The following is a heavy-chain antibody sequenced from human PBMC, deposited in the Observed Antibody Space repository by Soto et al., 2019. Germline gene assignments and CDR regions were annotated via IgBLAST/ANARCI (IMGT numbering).Heavy chain of an antibody. D-gene: IGHD5-12*01. CDR1: GGSISDYY. V-gene: IGHV4-59*01. J-gene: IGHJ4*02. CDR2: IYYSGST. CDR3: ARGYGKFDS. Sequence: SETLSLTCTVSGGSISDYYWSWIRQPPGKALEWIAYIYYSGSTNFNPSLKSRVTISVDTSKNQFSLKLSSVTAADTAVYYCARGYGKFDSWGQGTLVTVSS.